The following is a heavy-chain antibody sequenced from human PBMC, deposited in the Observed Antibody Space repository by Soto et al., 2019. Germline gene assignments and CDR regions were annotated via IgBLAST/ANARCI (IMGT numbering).Heavy chain of an antibody. D-gene: IGHD2-2*01. V-gene: IGHV3-48*02. CDR1: GFTFSSYS. Sequence: GGSLRLSCAASGFTFSSYSMNWVRQAPGKGLEWVSYITSSGSTIYYADSVKGRFTISRDNAKNSLFLQVNSLRDEDTAVYYCARDTNYGMDVWGQGTTVTVSS. CDR3: ARDTNYGMDV. CDR2: ITSSGSTI. J-gene: IGHJ6*02.